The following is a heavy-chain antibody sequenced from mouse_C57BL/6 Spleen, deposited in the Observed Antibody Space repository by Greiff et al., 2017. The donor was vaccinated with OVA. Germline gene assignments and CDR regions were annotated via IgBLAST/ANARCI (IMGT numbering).Heavy chain of an antibody. V-gene: IGHV1-82*01. CDR3: ARSGLGGPFAY. J-gene: IGHJ3*01. D-gene: IGHD4-1*01. Sequence: QVQLQQSGPELVKPGASVKISCKASGYAFSSSWMNWVKQRPGKGLEWIGRIYPGDGDTNYNGKFKGKATLTADKSSSTAYMQLSSLTSEDSAVDFCARSGLGGPFAYWGQGTLVTVSA. CDR2: IYPGDGDT. CDR1: GYAFSSSW.